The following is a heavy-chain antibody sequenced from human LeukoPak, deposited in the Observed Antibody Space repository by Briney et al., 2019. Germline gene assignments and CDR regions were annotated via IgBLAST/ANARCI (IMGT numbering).Heavy chain of an antibody. V-gene: IGHV3-30*02. CDR3: ANMVRGVIIRFDY. D-gene: IGHD3-10*01. CDR2: IRYDGSNK. J-gene: IGHJ4*02. CDR1: GFTFSSYG. Sequence: GGSLRLSCAASGFTFSSYGMHWVRQAPGKGLEWVAFIRYDGSNKYYADSVKGRFTISRDNSKNTLYLQMNSLRAEDTAVYYCANMVRGVIIRFDYWGQGTLVTVSS.